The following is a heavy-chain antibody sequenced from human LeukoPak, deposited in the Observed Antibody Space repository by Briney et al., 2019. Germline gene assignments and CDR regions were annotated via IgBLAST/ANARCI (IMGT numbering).Heavy chain of an antibody. D-gene: IGHD1-26*01. Sequence: ASVKVPCKASGYTFTSYYMHWVRQAPGQGLEWMGIINPSGGSTSYAQKFQGRVTMTRDMSTSTVYMELSSLRSEDTAVYYCARVDPGIVGAMDAFDIWGQGTMVTVSS. CDR2: INPSGGST. CDR3: ARVDPGIVGAMDAFDI. CDR1: GYTFTSYY. J-gene: IGHJ3*02. V-gene: IGHV1-46*01.